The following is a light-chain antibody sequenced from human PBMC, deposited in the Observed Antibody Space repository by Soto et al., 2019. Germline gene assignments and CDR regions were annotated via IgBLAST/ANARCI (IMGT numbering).Light chain of an antibody. Sequence: QSVLTQSSSASASLGSSVKLTCTLSSGHSSYIIAWHQQQPGKAPRYLMKLEGSGSYNKGSGVPDRFSGSSSGADRYLTISNLQSEDEADYYCETWYSNTQVFGTGTKLTVL. CDR2: LEGSGSY. V-gene: IGLV4-60*03. CDR1: SGHSSYI. J-gene: IGLJ1*01. CDR3: ETWYSNTQV.